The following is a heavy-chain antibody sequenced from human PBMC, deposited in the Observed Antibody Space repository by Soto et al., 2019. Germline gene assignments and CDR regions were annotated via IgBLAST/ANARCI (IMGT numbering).Heavy chain of an antibody. CDR3: AIVPGGWYGGWFDP. CDR2: INHSGST. D-gene: IGHD6-19*01. J-gene: IGHJ5*02. CDR1: GGSFSGYY. V-gene: IGHV4-34*01. Sequence: QVQLQQWGAGLLKPSETLSLTCAVYGGSFSGYYWSWIRQPPGKGLEWIGEINHSGSTNYNPSLKSLVTISVDTSKNQFSLKLSSVTAADTAVYDCAIVPGGWYGGWFDPWGQGTLVTVSS.